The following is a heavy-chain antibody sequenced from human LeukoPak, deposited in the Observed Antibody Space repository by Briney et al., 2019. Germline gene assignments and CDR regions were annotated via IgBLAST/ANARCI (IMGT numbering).Heavy chain of an antibody. CDR3: ARGSYGVFDY. J-gene: IGHJ4*02. Sequence: GGSPRLSCAASGFTFSIYWMTWVRQAPGEGREWGANIKQDGSEKYYVDYVKGRFTLSRDNAKNSLYLQMNSLRAEDTAVYYCARGSYGVFDYWGQGTLVTVSS. CDR2: IKQDGSEK. V-gene: IGHV3-7*01. CDR1: GFTFSIYW. D-gene: IGHD3-10*01.